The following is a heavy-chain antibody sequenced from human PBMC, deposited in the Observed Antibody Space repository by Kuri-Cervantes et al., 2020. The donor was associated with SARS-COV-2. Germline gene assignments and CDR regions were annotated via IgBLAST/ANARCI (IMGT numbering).Heavy chain of an antibody. Sequence: ASVKVSCKASGYTFTGYYMHWVRQAPGQGLEWMGWINPNSGGTNYAQKFQGWVTMTRDTSISTVYMELSRLRSDDTAVHYCAREEYPHYRSSWYFHKWGQGTLVTVSS. V-gene: IGHV1-2*04. CDR3: AREEYPHYRSSWYFHK. CDR2: INPNSGGT. J-gene: IGHJ4*02. CDR1: GYTFTGYY. D-gene: IGHD6-13*01.